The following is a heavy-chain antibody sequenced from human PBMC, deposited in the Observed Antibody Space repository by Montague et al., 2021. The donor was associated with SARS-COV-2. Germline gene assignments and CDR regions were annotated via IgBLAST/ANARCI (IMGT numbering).Heavy chain of an antibody. V-gene: IGHV6-1*01. CDR3: ARDLKLPGDILTGYLPYYYYMDV. D-gene: IGHD3-9*01. J-gene: IGHJ6*03. Sequence: CAISGDSVSSNSAAWNWIRQSPSRGLEWLGRTYYGSKWYNDYAVSVESRITINPDTSKNQFSLQLNSVTPEDTTVYYCARDLKLPGDILTGYLPYYYYMDVWGKGTTVTASS. CDR1: GDSVSSNSAA. CDR2: TYYGSKWYN.